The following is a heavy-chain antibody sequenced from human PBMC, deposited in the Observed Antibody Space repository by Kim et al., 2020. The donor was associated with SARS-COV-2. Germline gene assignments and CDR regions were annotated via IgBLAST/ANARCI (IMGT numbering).Heavy chain of an antibody. CDR3: ARGHYDFWSGYCLDY. CDR1: GFTFSSYS. V-gene: IGHV3-48*04. J-gene: IGHJ4*02. D-gene: IGHD3-3*01. Sequence: GGSLRLSCAASGFTFSSYSMNWVRQAPGKGLEWVSYISSSSSTIYYADSVKGRFTISRDNAKNSLYLQMNSLRAEDTAVYYCARGHYDFWSGYCLDYWGQGTLVTVSS. CDR2: ISSSSSTI.